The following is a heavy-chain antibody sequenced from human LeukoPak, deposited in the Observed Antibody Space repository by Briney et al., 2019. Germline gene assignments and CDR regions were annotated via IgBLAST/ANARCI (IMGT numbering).Heavy chain of an antibody. CDR2: IYYSGST. D-gene: IGHD2-8*01. CDR3: ARLYGNWFDP. J-gene: IGHJ5*02. CDR1: GGSISSYY. V-gene: IGHV4-59*01. Sequence: SETLSLTCTVPGGSISSYYWSWIRQPPGKGLEWIGHIYYSGSTNYTPPLKSRVPISVDTSKNQFSLKLSSVTAADTAVYYCARLYGNWFDPWGQGTLVTVSS.